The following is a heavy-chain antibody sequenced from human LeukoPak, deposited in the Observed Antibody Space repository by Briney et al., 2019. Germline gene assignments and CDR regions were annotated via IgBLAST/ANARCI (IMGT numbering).Heavy chain of an antibody. CDR3: AKDIVGATRGNAFDI. Sequence: GGSLRLSCAAPGFTFDDYAMHWVRQAPGKGLEWVSGISWNSGSIGYADSVKGRFTISRDNAKNSLYLQMNSLRAEDMALYYCAKDIVGATRGNAFDIWGQGTMVTVSS. V-gene: IGHV3-9*03. CDR2: ISWNSGSI. J-gene: IGHJ3*02. D-gene: IGHD1-26*01. CDR1: GFTFDDYA.